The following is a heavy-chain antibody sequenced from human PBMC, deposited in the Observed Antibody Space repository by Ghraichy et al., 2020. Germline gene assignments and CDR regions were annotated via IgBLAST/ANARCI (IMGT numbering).Heavy chain of an antibody. CDR3: ARDIKSSSWSYYYYAMDV. Sequence: GALRLSCAASGFTFNTYSMHWVRQAPGKGLEWVAVISHDGGSKYYAASVKGRFTVSRDNSMNTLYLQMNSLRPEDTAAYYCARDIKSSSWSYYYYAMDVWGQGTTVTVSS. D-gene: IGHD6-13*01. V-gene: IGHV3-30-3*01. CDR2: ISHDGGSK. J-gene: IGHJ6*02. CDR1: GFTFNTYS.